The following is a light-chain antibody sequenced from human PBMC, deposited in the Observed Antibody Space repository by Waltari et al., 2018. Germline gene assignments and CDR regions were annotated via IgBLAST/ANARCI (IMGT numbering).Light chain of an antibody. Sequence: EIVLTQSPGTLSLSPGERATLSCRASQTVRTTYLALYQQKPGQAPTPLIYGASSRATGIPDRFSGSGSGTDFSLTISSLEPEDFAVYYCQQYDISPLTFGGGTKVETK. CDR2: GAS. CDR1: QTVRTTY. CDR3: QQYDISPLT. J-gene: IGKJ4*01. V-gene: IGKV3-20*01.